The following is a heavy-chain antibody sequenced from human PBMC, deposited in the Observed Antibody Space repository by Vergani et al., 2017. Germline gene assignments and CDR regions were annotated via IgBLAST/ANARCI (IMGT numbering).Heavy chain of an antibody. D-gene: IGHD2-2*01. CDR2: IYYSGST. CDR3: ARSERYWSRTSCYSWGFDY. CDR1: GDSISSGVYY. Sequence: QVQLQESGPGLVKPSQTLSLTCSVSGDSISSGVYYWNWIRQHPGKGLEWIGYIYYSGSTYYNPSLKSRVTISVDTSKNQFSLKLSSVTAADTAVYYCARSERYWSRTSCYSWGFDYWGQGTLVTVSS. V-gene: IGHV4-31*03. J-gene: IGHJ4*02.